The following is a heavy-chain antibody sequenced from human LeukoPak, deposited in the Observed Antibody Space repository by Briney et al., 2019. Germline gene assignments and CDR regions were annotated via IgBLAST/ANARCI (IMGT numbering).Heavy chain of an antibody. D-gene: IGHD1-1*01. CDR1: GFTFSSFW. J-gene: IGHJ4*02. Sequence: PGGSLRLSCAASGFTFSSFWMSWVRQAPGKGLEWVANIEQSGSEKHYVDSVKGRFIISRDNAKNSLYLQMNSLRGEDTAVYYCAGSQVELFDYWGQGALVTVSS. CDR3: AGSQVELFDY. V-gene: IGHV3-7*05. CDR2: IEQSGSEK.